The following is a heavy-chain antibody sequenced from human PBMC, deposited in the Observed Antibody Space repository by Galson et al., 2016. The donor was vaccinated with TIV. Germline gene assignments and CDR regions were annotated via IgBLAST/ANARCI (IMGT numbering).Heavy chain of an antibody. D-gene: IGHD3-10*01. CDR3: ARDSGASGAYYSSFWHCDL. V-gene: IGHV3-21*06. CDR2: ISRDSRYT. Sequence: SLRLSCAASGFTFSSNTMNWVRQAPGKGLEWVSYISRDSRYTYYADSVQGRFTVSRDSGDNALYLQMNSLRAEGTVVYYCARDSGASGAYYSSFWHCDLWGRGTLVTVSS. CDR1: GFTFSSNT. J-gene: IGHJ2*01.